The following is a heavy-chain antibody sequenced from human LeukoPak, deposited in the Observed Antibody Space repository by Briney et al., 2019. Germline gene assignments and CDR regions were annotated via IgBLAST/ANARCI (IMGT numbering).Heavy chain of an antibody. V-gene: IGHV3-64*01. CDR2: ISSNGGST. CDR1: GFTFSSYA. D-gene: IGHD3-10*01. J-gene: IGHJ4*02. Sequence: GGSLRLSCAASGFTFSSYAMHWVRQAPGRGLEYVSAISSNGGSTYYANSVKGRFTIPRDNSKNTLYLQMGSLRAEDMAVYYCARDVGYYYGSGSYYEHWGQGTLVTVSS. CDR3: ARDVGYYYGSGSYYEH.